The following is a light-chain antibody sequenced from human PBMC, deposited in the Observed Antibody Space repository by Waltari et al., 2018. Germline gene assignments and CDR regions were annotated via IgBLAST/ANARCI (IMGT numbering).Light chain of an antibody. J-gene: IGKJ1*01. CDR3: QQYFGTPWT. V-gene: IGKV4-1*01. CDR1: QNILYNPNNKNY. CDR2: WAS. Sequence: DIVLTQSPDSLPVSLGERAPINCKSSQNILYNPNNKNYLAWYQQKPGQPPKLLIYWASTRESGVPDRFSGSGSGTDFTLTISSLQAEDVAVYYCQQYFGTPWTFGQGTKVEIK.